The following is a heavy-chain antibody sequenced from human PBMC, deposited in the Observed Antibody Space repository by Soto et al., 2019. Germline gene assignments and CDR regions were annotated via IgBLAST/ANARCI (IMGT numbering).Heavy chain of an antibody. CDR1: GGSISSYY. J-gene: IGHJ6*02. CDR2: IYCSGST. D-gene: IGHD1-26*01. CDR3: ARDSVLNSGYYYYYYGMDV. V-gene: IGHV4-59*01. Sequence: SETLSLTCTVSGGSISSYYWSWIRQPPGKGLEWIGYIYCSGSTNYNPSLMSRVTISVDTSKNQFSLKLSSVTAADTAVYYCARDSVLNSGYYYYYYGMDVWGQGTTVTVSS.